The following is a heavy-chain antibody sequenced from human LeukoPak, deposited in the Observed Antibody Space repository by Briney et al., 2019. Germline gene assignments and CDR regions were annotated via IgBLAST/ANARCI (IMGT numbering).Heavy chain of an antibody. Sequence: ASVKVSCKASGYTFTRYGISWVRQAPGQGLEWMGWISAFNGNTNYAQKLQGRVTMTTDTSTSTAYMELRRLRSDDTAVYYCARDFPLRQETPYDYWGQGTLVTVSS. V-gene: IGHV1-18*01. D-gene: IGHD4-17*01. CDR1: GYTFTRYG. CDR3: ARDFPLRQETPYDY. CDR2: ISAFNGNT. J-gene: IGHJ4*02.